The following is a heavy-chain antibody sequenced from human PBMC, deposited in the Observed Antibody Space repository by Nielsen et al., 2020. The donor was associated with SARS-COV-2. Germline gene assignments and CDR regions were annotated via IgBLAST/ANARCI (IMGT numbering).Heavy chain of an antibody. V-gene: IGHV4-59*12. D-gene: IGHD3-10*01. CDR1: GGSISSYY. CDR2: IYYSGST. CDR3: AREGGSYFDY. J-gene: IGHJ4*02. Sequence: SETLSLTCTVSGGSISSYYWSWIRQPPGKGLEWIGYIYYSGSTYYNPSLKSRVTISVDTSKNQFSLKLSSVTAADTAVYYCAREGGSYFDYWGQGTLVTVSS.